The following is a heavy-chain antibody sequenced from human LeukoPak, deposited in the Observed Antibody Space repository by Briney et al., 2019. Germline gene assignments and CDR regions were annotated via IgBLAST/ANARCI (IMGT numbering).Heavy chain of an antibody. CDR2: ISAYNGNT. CDR3: ARMYYYDSSGYYYPNWFNP. V-gene: IGHV1-18*01. J-gene: IGHJ5*02. Sequence: ASVKVSCKASGGTFSSYAISWVRQAPGQGLEWMGWISAYNGNTNYAQKLQGRVTMTTDTSTSTAYMELRSLRSDDTAVYYCARMYYYDSSGYYYPNWFNPWGQGTLVTVSS. CDR1: GGTFSSYA. D-gene: IGHD3-22*01.